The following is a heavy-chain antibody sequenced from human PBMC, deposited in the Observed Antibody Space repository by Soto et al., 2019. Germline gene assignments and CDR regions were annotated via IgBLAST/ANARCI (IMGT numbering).Heavy chain of an antibody. CDR1: GYTFTSYY. V-gene: IGHV1-46*01. J-gene: IGHJ6*02. CDR3: ARDWEVAGAPYYYYYGMDV. CDR2: INPSGGST. Sequence: ASVKVSCKASGYTFTSYYMHWVRQAPGQGLEWMGIINPSGGSTSYAQKFQGRVTMTRDTSTSTVYMELSSLRFEDTAVYYCARDWEVAGAPYYYYYGMDVWGQGTTVTVSS. D-gene: IGHD6-19*01.